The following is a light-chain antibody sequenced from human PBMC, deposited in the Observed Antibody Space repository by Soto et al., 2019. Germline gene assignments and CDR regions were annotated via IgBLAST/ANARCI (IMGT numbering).Light chain of an antibody. V-gene: IGKV1-33*01. Sequence: DVQMTQSPSSLSASVGDRVSSTCQASQDIRNSLNWYQQKPGKAPKLLIYDTSNLETGVPSRFSGSGSGTDFTFTISSLQPEDIATYFCQQYDNRLSFGGGTKVDIK. CDR1: QDIRNS. J-gene: IGKJ4*01. CDR2: DTS. CDR3: QQYDNRLS.